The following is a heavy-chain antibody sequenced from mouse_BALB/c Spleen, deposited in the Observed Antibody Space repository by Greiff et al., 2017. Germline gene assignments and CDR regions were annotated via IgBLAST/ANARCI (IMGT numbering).Heavy chain of an antibody. V-gene: IGHV2-9*02. J-gene: IGHJ3*01. CDR2: IWAGGST. Sequence: VKLMESGPGLVAPSQSLSITCTVSGFSLTSYGVHWVRQPPGKGLEWLGVIWAGGSTNYNSALMSRLSISKDNSKSQVFLKMNSLQTDDTAMYYCARDDYGYDGPGVAYWGQGTLVTVSA. CDR1: GFSLTSYG. D-gene: IGHD2-2*01. CDR3: ARDDYGYDGPGVAY.